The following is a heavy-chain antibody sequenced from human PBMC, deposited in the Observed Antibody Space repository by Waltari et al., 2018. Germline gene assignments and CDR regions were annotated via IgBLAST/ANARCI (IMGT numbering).Heavy chain of an antibody. CDR3: AKAWERGLMVQGALDY. Sequence: QVQLVESGGGVVQPGGSLRLSCAASGFTFSSYGMHWVRQAPGKGLEWVAFIRYDGSNKYYADSVKGRFTISRDNSKNTLYLQMNSLRAEDTAVYYCAKAWERGLMVQGALDYWGQGTLVTVSS. J-gene: IGHJ4*02. V-gene: IGHV3-30*02. CDR1: GFTFSSYG. D-gene: IGHD3-10*01. CDR2: IRYDGSNK.